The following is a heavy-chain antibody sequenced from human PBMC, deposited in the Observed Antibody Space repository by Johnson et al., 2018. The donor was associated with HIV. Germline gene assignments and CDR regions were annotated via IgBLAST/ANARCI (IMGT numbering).Heavy chain of an antibody. D-gene: IGHD6-13*01. J-gene: IGHJ3*02. Sequence: VLLLESGGGLVQPGGSLRLSCAASGFTFSSYAMSWVRQAPGKGLEWVSAISGSGGSTYYADSVKGRFTISRDNFKNTLYLQMGSLTAEDMAVYYCARRRYSTSWQEAFDIWGRGTMVTVSS. CDR3: ARRRYSTSWQEAFDI. CDR1: GFTFSSYA. CDR2: ISGSGGST. V-gene: IGHV3-23*01.